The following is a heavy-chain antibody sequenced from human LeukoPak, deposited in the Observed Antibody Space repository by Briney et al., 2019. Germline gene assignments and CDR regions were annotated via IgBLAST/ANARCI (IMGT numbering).Heavy chain of an antibody. CDR3: AKGAAAATGTHDAFDI. D-gene: IGHD6-13*01. CDR2: ISGSGGST. J-gene: IGHJ3*02. Sequence: QPGGSQRLSCAASGFTFSSYAMSWVRQAPGKGLAWVSVISGSGGSTYYADSVKGRFTISRDNSKNTLYLQMNSLRAEDTAVYYCAKGAAAATGTHDAFDIWGQGTMVTVSS. V-gene: IGHV3-23*01. CDR1: GFTFSSYA.